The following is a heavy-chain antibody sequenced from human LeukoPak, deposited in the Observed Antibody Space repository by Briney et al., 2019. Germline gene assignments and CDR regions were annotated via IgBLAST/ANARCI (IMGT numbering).Heavy chain of an antibody. D-gene: IGHD3-22*01. Sequence: PGGSLRLSCAASGFTFSSYAMSWVRQAPGKGLEWVGRIKSKTDGGTTDYAAPVKGRFTISRDDSKNTVYVQMNSLKTEDTAVYYCTTDAPSDYDSSGNYSGKSSTTYWGQGTLVTVSS. CDR1: GFTFSSYA. CDR3: TTDAPSDYDSSGNYSGKSSTTY. V-gene: IGHV3-15*01. J-gene: IGHJ4*02. CDR2: IKSKTDGGTT.